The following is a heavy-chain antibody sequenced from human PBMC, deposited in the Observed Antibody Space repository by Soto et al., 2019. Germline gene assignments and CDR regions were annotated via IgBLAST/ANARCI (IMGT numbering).Heavy chain of an antibody. CDR2: ISYDGSNK. D-gene: IGHD2-21*01. Sequence: QVQLVESGGGVVRPGRSLRLSCAASGFTFSSYAMHWVRQAPGKGLEWVAVISYDGSNKYYADSVKGRFTISRDNSKNTLYLQMNSLRAEDTAVYYCARELVDWGQGTLVTVSS. CDR1: GFTFSSYA. J-gene: IGHJ4*02. CDR3: ARELVD. V-gene: IGHV3-30-3*01.